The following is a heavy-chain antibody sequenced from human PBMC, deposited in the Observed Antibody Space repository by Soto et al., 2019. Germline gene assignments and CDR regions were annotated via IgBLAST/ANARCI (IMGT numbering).Heavy chain of an antibody. CDR3: ARDGYDGSGSPYPAF. D-gene: IGHD3-10*01. V-gene: IGHV4-59*01. CDR2: IYYLGST. J-gene: IGHJ4*02. CDR1: GASMSEYF. Sequence: SETLSLTCTVSGASMSEYFWSWIRQSPGEGLEWIGYIYYLGSTDYNPSLKSRVTISVDTSKRQFSLRLTSVTAADTAVYYCARDGYDGSGSPYPAFWGPGTQVTVSS.